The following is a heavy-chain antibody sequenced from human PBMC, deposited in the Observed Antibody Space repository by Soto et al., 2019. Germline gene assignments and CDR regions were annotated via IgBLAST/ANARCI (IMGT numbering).Heavy chain of an antibody. CDR3: AREKGTGTYQGFDY. CDR2: IYHTGST. Sequence: QVPLQESGPGLAKPSGTLSLTCAGSSGSISTNNWWQWVRQPPGKALEWIGAIYHTGSTNYSPSLKSRGIRSGALLKNQFSLGLSSVTAADPAVYYCAREKGTGTYQGFDYWGQGTLVAV. V-gene: IGHV4-4*02. CDR1: SGSISTNNW. D-gene: IGHD1-26*01. J-gene: IGHJ4*02.